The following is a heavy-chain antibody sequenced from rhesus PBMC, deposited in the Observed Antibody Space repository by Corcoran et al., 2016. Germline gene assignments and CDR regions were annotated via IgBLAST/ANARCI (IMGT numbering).Heavy chain of an antibody. D-gene: IGHD4-23*01. CDR1: GGSISSGYYY. V-gene: IGHV4-122*02. J-gene: IGHJ6*01. Sequence: QVQLQESGPGLVKPSETLSLTCAVSGGSISSGYYYWSWIRQPPGKGLEWIGYITYSGSTSYNPSLKCRVPIARDPSKNQFSLKRSSVTAADTAVYYCAREPSNTVGLDSWGQGVVVTVSS. CDR2: ITYSGST. CDR3: AREPSNTVGLDS.